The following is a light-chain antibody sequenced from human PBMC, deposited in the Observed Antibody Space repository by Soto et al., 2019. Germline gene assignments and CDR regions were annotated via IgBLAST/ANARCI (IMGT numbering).Light chain of an antibody. CDR1: QSLLHSNGYNY. Sequence: DIVMIQSPLALPVTPGEPASISCRSSQSLLHSNGYNYLDWYLQQPGQSPQLLIFLGSNRASGVPDRFSGSGSGTDFTLKISRVEAGDVGIYYCMQSLQAPQLTFGGGTKVDIK. CDR3: MQSLQAPQLT. V-gene: IGKV2-28*01. CDR2: LGS. J-gene: IGKJ4*01.